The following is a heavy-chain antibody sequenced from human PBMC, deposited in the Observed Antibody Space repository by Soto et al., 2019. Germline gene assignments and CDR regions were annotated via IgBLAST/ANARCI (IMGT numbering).Heavy chain of an antibody. CDR3: DVLRSDSSGASVDY. J-gene: IGHJ4*02. V-gene: IGHV3-15*07. Sequence: EVPLVESGGGLVKPGGSLRLSCAASGFTFNNAWMNWVRQAPGKGLEWVGRSKSKTDGGTTHYAAPVKGRFTISRDDSKNTLYLQMNSLKTEDTAVYYCDVLRSDSSGASVDYWGQGTLVTVSS. D-gene: IGHD3-22*01. CDR1: GFTFNNAW. CDR2: SKSKTDGGTT.